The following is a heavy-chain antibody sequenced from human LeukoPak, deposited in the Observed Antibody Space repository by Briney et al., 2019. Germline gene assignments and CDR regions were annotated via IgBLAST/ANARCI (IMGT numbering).Heavy chain of an antibody. J-gene: IGHJ4*02. D-gene: IGHD4-17*01. CDR3: ARAGYGDSDFDY. CDR1: GYSISTSYY. CDR2: LYHSGNT. Sequence: PSETLSLPCTVSGYSISTSYYWGWIRQPPGKGLEWIGSLYHSGNTYYNPSLKSRVTISVDTSKNQFSLKLNSVTAADTAVYYCARAGYGDSDFDYWGQGTLVTVSS. V-gene: IGHV4-38-2*02.